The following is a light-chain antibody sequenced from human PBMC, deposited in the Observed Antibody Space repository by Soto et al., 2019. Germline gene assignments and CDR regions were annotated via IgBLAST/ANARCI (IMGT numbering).Light chain of an antibody. J-gene: IGLJ3*02. Sequence: QSALTQPASVSGSPGQSVTISCTGTSSDVGGYNYVSWYQQHPGKAPKLMIYDVSNRPSGVSNRFSGSKSGNTASLTIYGLQSDDEADYYYSPYTSSSTWVFGGGTKLTVL. CDR3: SPYTSSSTWV. CDR1: SSDVGGYNY. CDR2: DVS. V-gene: IGLV2-14*01.